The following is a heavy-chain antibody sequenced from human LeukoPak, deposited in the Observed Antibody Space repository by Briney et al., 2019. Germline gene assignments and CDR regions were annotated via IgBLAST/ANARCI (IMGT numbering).Heavy chain of an antibody. CDR3: ARGTVLHDAFDI. J-gene: IGHJ3*02. Sequence: SETLSLTCTVSGGSISSSSYYWGWIRQPPGKGLEWIGSIYYSGSTYYNPSLKSRVTISVDTSKNQFSLKLSSVTAADTAVYYCARGTVLHDAFDIWGQGTMVTVSS. CDR2: IYYSGST. CDR1: GGSISSSSYY. V-gene: IGHV4-39*07. D-gene: IGHD4-11*01.